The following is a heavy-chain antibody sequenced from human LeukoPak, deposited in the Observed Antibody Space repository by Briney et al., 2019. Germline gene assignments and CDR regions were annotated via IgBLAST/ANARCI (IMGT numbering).Heavy chain of an antibody. CDR3: AEDPGYCSSTSCYAGDYYYGMDV. CDR2: TWYDGSNK. CDR1: GFTFSSYG. V-gene: IGHV3-33*06. Sequence: GGSLRLSCAASGFTFSSYGMHWVRQAPGKGLEWVAVTWYDGSNKYYADSVKGRFTISRDNSKNTLYLQMNSLRAEDTAVYYCAEDPGYCSSTSCYAGDYYYGMDVWGQGTTVTVSS. J-gene: IGHJ6*02. D-gene: IGHD2-2*01.